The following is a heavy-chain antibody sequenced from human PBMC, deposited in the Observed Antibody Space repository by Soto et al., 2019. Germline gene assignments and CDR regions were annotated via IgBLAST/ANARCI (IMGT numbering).Heavy chain of an antibody. CDR2: ISYDGTNK. V-gene: IGHV3-30-3*01. J-gene: IGHJ4*02. CDR3: ARDPKTSGGQHWAFNYFDS. D-gene: IGHD7-27*01. CDR1: GFSFSISP. Sequence: GGSLRLSCAASGFSFSISPMHWVRQAPSKGPEWVALISYDGTNKFYVDSVKGRFTISRDNSKSTLYLQVDSLRPEDAAVYYCARDPKTSGGQHWAFNYFDSWGQGTLVTVSS.